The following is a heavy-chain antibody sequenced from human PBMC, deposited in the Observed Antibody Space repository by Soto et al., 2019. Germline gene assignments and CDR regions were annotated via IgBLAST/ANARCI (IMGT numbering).Heavy chain of an antibody. CDR2: IYYSGST. D-gene: IGHD2-8*01. J-gene: IGHJ4*02. V-gene: IGHV4-59*01. CDR3: ARVYAYYFDY. Sequence: TSETLSLTCTVSGGSTSSYYWSWIRQPPGKGLEWIGYIYYSGSTNYNPSLKSRVTISVDTSKNQFSLKLSSVTAADTAVYYCARVYAYYFDYWGQGTLVTVSS. CDR1: GGSTSSYY.